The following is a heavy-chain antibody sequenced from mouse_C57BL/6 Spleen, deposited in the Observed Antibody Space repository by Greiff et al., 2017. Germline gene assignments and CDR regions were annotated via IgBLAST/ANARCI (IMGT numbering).Heavy chain of an antibody. V-gene: IGHV1-72*01. D-gene: IGHD1-1*01. CDR1: GYTFTSYW. CDR3: ARSEVEDLITTYLDY. CDR2: IDPNSGGT. J-gene: IGHJ2*01. Sequence: VQLKQPGAELVKPGASVKLSCKASGYTFTSYWMHWVKQRPGRGLEWIGRIDPNSGGTKYNEKFKSKATLTVDKPSSTAYMQLSSLTSEDSAVYYCARSEVEDLITTYLDYWGQGTTLTVSS.